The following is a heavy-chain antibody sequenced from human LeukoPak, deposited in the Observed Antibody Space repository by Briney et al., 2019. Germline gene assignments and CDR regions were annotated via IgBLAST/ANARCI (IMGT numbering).Heavy chain of an antibody. Sequence: PSETLSLTCTVSGGSINSNSYYWGWIRQPPGKGLEWIGSIYYSGSTYYNPSLKSRVTISVGTSKNQFSLKLSSVTAADTAVYYCAREGLNMVRGVIPKEAWGWFDPWGQGALVTVSS. V-gene: IGHV4-39*02. CDR1: GGSINSNSYY. CDR2: IYYSGST. J-gene: IGHJ5*02. D-gene: IGHD3-10*01. CDR3: AREGLNMVRGVIPKEAWGWFDP.